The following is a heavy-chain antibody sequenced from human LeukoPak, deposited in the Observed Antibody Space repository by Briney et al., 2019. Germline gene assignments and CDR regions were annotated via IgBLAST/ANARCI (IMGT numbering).Heavy chain of an antibody. CDR2: ISAYNGNT. CDR3: ARDKEARYDFWSGPPLNWFDP. D-gene: IGHD3-3*01. V-gene: IGHV1-18*01. CDR1: GYTFTSYG. J-gene: IGHJ5*02. Sequence: GASVNVSCTASGYTFTSYGISWVRQAPGQGLEWMGWISAYNGNTNYAQKLQGRVTMTTDTSTSTAYMELRSLRSDDTAVYYCARDKEARYDFWSGPPLNWFDPWGQGTLVTVSS.